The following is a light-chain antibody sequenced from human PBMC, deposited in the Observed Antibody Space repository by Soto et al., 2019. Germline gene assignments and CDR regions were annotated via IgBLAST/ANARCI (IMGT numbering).Light chain of an antibody. CDR1: KLGDKY. CDR2: QDS. CDR3: QAWDSSTAV. J-gene: IGLJ1*01. Sequence: SYELTQPPSVSVSPGQTASITCSGDKLGDKYACWYQQKPGQSPVLVIYQDSKRPSGIPERFSGSTSGNTATLTISGTQAMDEADDYCQAWDSSTAVFGTGTKLTVL. V-gene: IGLV3-1*01.